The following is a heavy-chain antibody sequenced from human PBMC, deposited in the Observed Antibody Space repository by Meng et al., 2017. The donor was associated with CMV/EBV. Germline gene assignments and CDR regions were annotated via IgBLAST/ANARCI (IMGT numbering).Heavy chain of an antibody. Sequence: KASGCTFTGYYMHWVRQAPGQGLEWMGWINPNSGGTNYAQKFQGRVTMTRDTSISTAYMELSRLRSDDTAVYYCARSGGMVATRAFDYWGQGTLVTVS. CDR1: GCTFTGYY. J-gene: IGHJ4*02. D-gene: IGHD5-12*01. CDR2: INPNSGGT. V-gene: IGHV1-2*02. CDR3: ARSGGMVATRAFDY.